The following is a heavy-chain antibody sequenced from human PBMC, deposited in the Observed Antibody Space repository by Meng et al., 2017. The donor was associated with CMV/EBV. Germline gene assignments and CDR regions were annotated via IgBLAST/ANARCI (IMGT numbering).Heavy chain of an antibody. CDR2: IYYSGST. Sequence: SETLSLTCTVSGGSISSYYWSWIRQPPGKGLEWIGYIYYSGSTNYNPSLKSRVTISVDTSKNQFSPKLSSVTAADTAVYYCAREVPAGGAFDIWGQGTMVTVSS. V-gene: IGHV4-59*01. J-gene: IGHJ3*02. CDR3: AREVPAGGAFDI. D-gene: IGHD2-2*01. CDR1: GGSISSYY.